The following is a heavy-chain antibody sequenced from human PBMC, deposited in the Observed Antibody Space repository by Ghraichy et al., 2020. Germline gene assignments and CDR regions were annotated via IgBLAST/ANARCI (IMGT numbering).Heavy chain of an antibody. CDR3: ARHVPVAGTWTLYY. CDR1: GGSISSYY. J-gene: IGHJ4*02. CDR2: IYYSGST. D-gene: IGHD6-19*01. V-gene: IGHV4-59*08. Sequence: ESLNISCTVSGGSISSYYWSWIRQPPGKGLEWIGYIYYSGSTNYNPSLKSRVTISVDTSKNQFSLKLSSVTAADTAVYYCARHVPVAGTWTLYYWGQGTLVTVSS.